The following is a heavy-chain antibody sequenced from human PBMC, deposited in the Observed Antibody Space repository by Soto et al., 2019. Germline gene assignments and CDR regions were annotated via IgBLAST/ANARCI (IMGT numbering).Heavy chain of an antibody. V-gene: IGHV4-39*01. J-gene: IGHJ5*01. CDR3: GRVVEVATRHTDLDS. Sequence: SETLSLTCTVSGVSIHNSHSFWGWIRQPPGKGLEFIGTVYYSGGAHYNSSLKSRVTISVDTANSQVSLRMRSLTAADTAVYYCGRVVEVATRHTDLDSWGQGTLVTVSS. D-gene: IGHD2-21*01. CDR2: VYYSGGA. CDR1: GVSIHNSHSF.